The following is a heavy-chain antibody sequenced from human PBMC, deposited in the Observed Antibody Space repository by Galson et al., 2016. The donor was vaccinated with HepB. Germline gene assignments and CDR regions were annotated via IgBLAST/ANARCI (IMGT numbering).Heavy chain of an antibody. CDR2: ISSGSSYT. Sequence: CAASGFTFSDYYMNWIRQAPGQGLEWISYISSGSSYTRYADSVKGRFTISRDNARNSLYLQMNSLRAEDTAVYYCARGVRNRYDFLTTNSYEPIDIWGHGTMVTVSS. D-gene: IGHD3-9*01. CDR1: GFTFSDYY. J-gene: IGHJ3*02. CDR3: ARGVRNRYDFLTTNSYEPIDI. V-gene: IGHV3-11*06.